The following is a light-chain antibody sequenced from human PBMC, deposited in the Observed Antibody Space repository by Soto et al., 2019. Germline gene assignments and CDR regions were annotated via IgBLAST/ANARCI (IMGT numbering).Light chain of an antibody. V-gene: IGKV1-6*01. CDR1: QGIRKD. J-gene: IGKJ1*01. Sequence: IQIIHSPSSLSASVGDRVTITFLASQGIRKDLGWYQVKPGKAPKLLIYASSTLQSGVPSRFSGSASCTDFIITIISMQHADFATYYCRQDYNYPRTFGQGTKVDIK. CDR2: ASS. CDR3: RQDYNYPRT.